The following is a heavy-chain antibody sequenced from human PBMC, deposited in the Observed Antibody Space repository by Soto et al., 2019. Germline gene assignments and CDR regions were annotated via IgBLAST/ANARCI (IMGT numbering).Heavy chain of an antibody. CDR1: GGSISSYY. D-gene: IGHD3-3*01. Sequence: QVQLQESGPGLVKPSETLSLTCTVSGGSISSYYWSWIRQPPGKGLEWIGYIYYSGSTNYNPSLKSRVTISVDTSKNQFSLKLSSVTAADTAVYYCARGYYDFWSGYPNNAFDIWGQGTMVTVS. CDR3: ARGYYDFWSGYPNNAFDI. J-gene: IGHJ3*02. V-gene: IGHV4-59*01. CDR2: IYYSGST.